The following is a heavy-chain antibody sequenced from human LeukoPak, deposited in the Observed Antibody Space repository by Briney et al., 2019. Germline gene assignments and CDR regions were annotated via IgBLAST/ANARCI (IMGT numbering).Heavy chain of an antibody. Sequence: SQTLSLTCTVSGGSISSGDYYWSWIRQPPGKGLEWIGYIYYSGSTYYNPSLKSRVTISVDTSKNQFSLKLSSVTAADTAVYYCARESHAGCFSGSSSSGYCAFDIWGQGTMVTVSS. CDR1: GGSISSGDYY. J-gene: IGHJ3*02. V-gene: IGHV4-30-4*08. CDR3: ARESHAGCFSGSSSSGYCAFDI. CDR2: IYYSGST. D-gene: IGHD6-6*01.